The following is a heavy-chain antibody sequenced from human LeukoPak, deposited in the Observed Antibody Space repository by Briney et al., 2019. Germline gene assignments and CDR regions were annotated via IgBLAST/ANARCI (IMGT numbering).Heavy chain of an antibody. J-gene: IGHJ4*02. CDR1: GFTFSSYA. CDR3: TRDSRGVIDY. D-gene: IGHD3-10*01. Sequence: PGGSLRLSCAASGFTFSSYAMHWVRQAPGKGLEWVANIRQDGSEKYYVDSVKGRFTISRDNANNSLYLQMNSLRAEDTAVYYCTRDSRGVIDYWGQGTLVTVSS. CDR2: IRQDGSEK. V-gene: IGHV3-7*04.